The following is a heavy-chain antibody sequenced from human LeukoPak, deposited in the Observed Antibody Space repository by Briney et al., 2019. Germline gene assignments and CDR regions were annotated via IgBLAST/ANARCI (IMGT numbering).Heavy chain of an antibody. J-gene: IGHJ4*02. Sequence: PGGSLRLSCAASGFSFSTTWMHWVRQPPGQGLVWVARITSDGTSISYAESVKGRFTISRDNAKNTLYLQMNSLRAEDTAVYYRARDWYHAIDYWGQGTLVTVSS. V-gene: IGHV3-74*03. CDR2: ITSDGTSI. CDR3: ARDWYHAIDY. D-gene: IGHD2-2*01. CDR1: GFSFSTTW.